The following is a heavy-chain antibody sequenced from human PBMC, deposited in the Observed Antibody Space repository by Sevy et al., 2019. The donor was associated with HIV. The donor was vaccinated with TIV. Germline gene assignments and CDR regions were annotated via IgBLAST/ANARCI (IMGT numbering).Heavy chain of an antibody. J-gene: IGHJ6*02. Sequence: SETLSLTCTVSGGSISSSSYYWGWIRQPPGKGLEWIGSIYYSGSTYYNPSLKSRVTISVDTSKNQFSLKLGSVTAADTAVYYCARRAFMGSGSYPIGDGMDVWGQGTTVTVSS. CDR3: ARRAFMGSGSYPIGDGMDV. D-gene: IGHD3-10*01. CDR1: GGSISSSSYY. V-gene: IGHV4-39*01. CDR2: IYYSGST.